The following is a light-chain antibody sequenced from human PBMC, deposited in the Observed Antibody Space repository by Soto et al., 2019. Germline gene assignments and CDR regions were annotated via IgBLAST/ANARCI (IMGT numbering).Light chain of an antibody. J-gene: IGKJ2*01. Sequence: EIVMTQSPATLSMSPGERATLSCRASQSVSRNLAWYQQKLGQAPRLLIYHASTRATGIPGRFSGSGSGTEFTLIIRSLQSEDFAVYSCQQDNNWPDTCGQGTKLEIK. CDR1: QSVSRN. CDR3: QQDNNWPDT. CDR2: HAS. V-gene: IGKV3-15*01.